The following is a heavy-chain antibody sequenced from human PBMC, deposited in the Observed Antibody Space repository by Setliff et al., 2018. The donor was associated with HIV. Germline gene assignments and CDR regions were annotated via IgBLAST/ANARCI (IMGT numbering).Heavy chain of an antibody. J-gene: IGHJ4*02. CDR1: GDSTSSYY. D-gene: IGHD3-22*01. Sequence: PSETLSLTCPVSGDSTSSYYWSWIRQPPGKGLEWIGYIYTTGSTNYNPSLKSRVTISLDTSKNQLSLKLSSVTAADTAVYYCAHYYYDTSGQPFDYWGQGMLVTVS. V-gene: IGHV4-4*09. CDR3: AHYYYDTSGQPFDY. CDR2: IYTTGST.